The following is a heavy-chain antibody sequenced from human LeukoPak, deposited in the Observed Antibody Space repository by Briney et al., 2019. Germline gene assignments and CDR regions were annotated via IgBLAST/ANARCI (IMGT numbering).Heavy chain of an antibody. CDR1: GGSIISSNYY. Sequence: KASETLSLTCSVSGGSIISSNYYWGWIRQPPGKGLEWIGSIYQSGSGSSYYNPSLKIRATISGDTSKNQFFLRLSSVTAADTTVYYCASTLRFLPYRRFDYWGQGTLVPVPS. J-gene: IGHJ4*02. CDR2: IYQSGSGSS. V-gene: IGHV4-39*01. D-gene: IGHD3-3*01. CDR3: ASTLRFLPYRRFDY.